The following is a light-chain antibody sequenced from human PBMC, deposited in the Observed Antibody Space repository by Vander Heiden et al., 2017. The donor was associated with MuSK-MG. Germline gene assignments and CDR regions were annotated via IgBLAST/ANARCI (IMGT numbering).Light chain of an antibody. CDR3: QQSYSIPPLT. V-gene: IGKV1-39*01. J-gene: IGKJ4*01. Sequence: DIQMTQSPSSLSASVGDRVTVSCRASQSISIYLNWYQQRPGEAPKLLIFEASRLRSGVPSRFSGGGSGTDFTLTISSLQPEDFATYYCQQSYSIPPLTFGGGTKVEIK. CDR2: EAS. CDR1: QSISIY.